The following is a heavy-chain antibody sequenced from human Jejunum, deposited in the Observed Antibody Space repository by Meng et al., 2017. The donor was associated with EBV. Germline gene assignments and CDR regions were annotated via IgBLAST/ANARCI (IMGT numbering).Heavy chain of an antibody. J-gene: IGHJ4*02. D-gene: IGHD4-17*01. CDR1: GFSLSTSGVG. V-gene: IGHV2-5*02. CDR2: IYWDENK. Sequence: QITLKESGPTLVNPXXTLTLTXTVSGFSLSTSGVGVGWIRQPPGKALEWLAHIYWDENKRYSTSLRSRLSIMKDTSKSQVVLTMTNMDPVDTATYYCARRYGDYVRYFDSWGQGILVTVSS. CDR3: ARRYGDYVRYFDS.